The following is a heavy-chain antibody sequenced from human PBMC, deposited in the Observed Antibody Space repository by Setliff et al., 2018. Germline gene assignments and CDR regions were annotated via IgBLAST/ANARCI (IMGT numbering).Heavy chain of an antibody. Sequence: SETLSLTCSVSGDSISIGAYFWSWIRHRPGEGLEYIGHITSSGYTNYSPSLQGRVAISEDTSENQFSLKLSSVTAADTAIYFCVRGRTSGPFLSRFDPWGQGTLVTVSS. J-gene: IGHJ5*02. CDR2: ITSSGYT. D-gene: IGHD3-10*01. CDR3: VRGRTSGPFLSRFDP. CDR1: GDSISIGAYF. V-gene: IGHV4-31*03.